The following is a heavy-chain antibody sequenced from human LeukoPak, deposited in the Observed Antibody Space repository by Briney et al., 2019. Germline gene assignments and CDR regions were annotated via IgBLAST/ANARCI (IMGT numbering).Heavy chain of an antibody. Sequence: GASVKVSCKASGYTFTSYDINWVRQATGQGLEWMGWMNPNSGNTGYAQKFQGGVTMTRNTSISTAYMELSSLRSEDTAVYYCARDDRHGERSVPVSETTGLDYWGQGTLVTVSS. J-gene: IGHJ4*02. V-gene: IGHV1-8*01. CDR2: MNPNSGNT. D-gene: IGHD1-14*01. CDR3: ARDDRHGERSVPVSETTGLDY. CDR1: GYTFTSYD.